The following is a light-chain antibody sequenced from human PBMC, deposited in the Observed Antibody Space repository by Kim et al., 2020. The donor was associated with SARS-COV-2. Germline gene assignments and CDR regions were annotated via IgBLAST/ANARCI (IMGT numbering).Light chain of an antibody. Sequence: SYELTQPPSVSVSPGQTASITCSGDKLGDTYACWFQQKPGQSPVLVIHQDNKRPSGIPERFSGSNSGNTATLTISGTQAMDEADYYCQAWDSSTYVVFGGGTQLTVL. CDR2: QDN. CDR3: QAWDSSTYVV. CDR1: KLGDTY. V-gene: IGLV3-1*01. J-gene: IGLJ2*01.